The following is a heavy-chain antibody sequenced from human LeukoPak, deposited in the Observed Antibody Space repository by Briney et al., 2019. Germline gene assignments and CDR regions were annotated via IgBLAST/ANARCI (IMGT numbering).Heavy chain of an antibody. J-gene: IGHJ4*02. Sequence: GESLRLSCAASGFTFSSYAMHWVRQAPGKGLEWVAVISYDGSNKYYADSVKGRFTISRDNSKNTLYLQMNSLRAEDTAVYYCARDAREIRRFWAVADYWGQGTLVTVSS. D-gene: IGHD6-19*01. CDR1: GFTFSSYA. CDR3: ARDAREIRRFWAVADY. V-gene: IGHV3-30-3*01. CDR2: ISYDGSNK.